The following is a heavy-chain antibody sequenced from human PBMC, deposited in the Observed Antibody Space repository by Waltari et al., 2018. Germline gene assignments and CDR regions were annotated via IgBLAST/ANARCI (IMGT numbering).Heavy chain of an antibody. CDR3: LADLDY. J-gene: IGHJ4*02. D-gene: IGHD3-3*01. V-gene: IGHV3-15*05. CDR2: IKTKIDVGTT. Sequence: EVQLVESGGRWVRPGGSLRLSCRNSGFTYSDAWMTWVRKAPQKGLEWVGHIKTKIDVGTTDYATHAKGRFTISRDDSKNIVYLQMNNLKIEDTAVYYCLADLDYWGQGTLVTVSS. CDR1: GFTYSDAW.